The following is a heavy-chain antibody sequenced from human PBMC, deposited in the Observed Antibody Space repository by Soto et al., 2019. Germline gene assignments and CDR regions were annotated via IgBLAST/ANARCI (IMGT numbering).Heavy chain of an antibody. V-gene: IGHV3-21*01. CDR1: GFTFSSYS. CDR3: AREESRGIAARHGA. D-gene: IGHD6-6*01. J-gene: IGHJ4*02. Sequence: EVQLVESGGGLVNAGGSLTRSCAASGFTFSSYSMNWVRQAPGKGLEWVSSISSSSSYIYYADSVKGRFTISRDNAKNSLYLQMNGLRAEDTAVYYCAREESRGIAARHGAWGQGTLVTVSS. CDR2: ISSSSSYI.